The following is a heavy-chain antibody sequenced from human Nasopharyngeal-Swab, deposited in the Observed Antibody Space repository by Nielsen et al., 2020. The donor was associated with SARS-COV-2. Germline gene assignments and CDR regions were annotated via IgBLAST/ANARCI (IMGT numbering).Heavy chain of an antibody. Sequence: SQTLSLTCAISGDSVSSNSAAWNWIRQSPSRGLEWLGRTYYRSKWYNDYAVSVKSRITINPDTSKNQFSLKLSSVTAADTAVYYCARGRAFHRDIVVVVAAKSPFDYWGQGTLVTVSS. D-gene: IGHD2-15*01. V-gene: IGHV6-1*01. CDR3: ARGRAFHRDIVVVVAAKSPFDY. CDR2: TYYRSKWYN. CDR1: GDSVSSNSAA. J-gene: IGHJ4*02.